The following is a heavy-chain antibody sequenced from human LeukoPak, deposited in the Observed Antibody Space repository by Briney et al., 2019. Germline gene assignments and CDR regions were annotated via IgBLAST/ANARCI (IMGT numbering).Heavy chain of an antibody. J-gene: IGHJ4*02. CDR2: VSGRGGST. Sequence: GGSLRLSCAAPGFTLSNYAMNWDRQAPGKGLEWVSVVSGRGGSTYYAEPVKGRFTISRDNSKNTLYLQMNTLRAEDTAVYYCAKVDTGMVRRYDLAHWGQGSLVTVSS. V-gene: IGHV3-23*01. CDR1: GFTLSNYA. CDR3: AKVDTGMVRRYDLAH. D-gene: IGHD5-18*01.